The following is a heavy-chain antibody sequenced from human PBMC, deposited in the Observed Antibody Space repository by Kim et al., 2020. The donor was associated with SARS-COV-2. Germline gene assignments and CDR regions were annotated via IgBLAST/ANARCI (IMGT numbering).Heavy chain of an antibody. Sequence: ASVKVSCKASGYTFTSYGISWVRQAPGQGLEWMGWISAYNGNTNYAQKLQGRVTMTTDTSTSTAYMELRSLRSDDTAVYYCARSITGSGRWLLLPVNWFDPWGQGTLVTVSS. V-gene: IGHV1-18*01. CDR3: ARSITGSGRWLLLPVNWFDP. D-gene: IGHD3-22*01. CDR2: ISAYNGNT. J-gene: IGHJ5*02. CDR1: GYTFTSYG.